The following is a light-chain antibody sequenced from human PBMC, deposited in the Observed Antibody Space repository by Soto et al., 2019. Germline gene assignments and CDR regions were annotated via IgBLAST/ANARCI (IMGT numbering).Light chain of an antibody. CDR1: SSDVGGYNY. CDR2: EVS. V-gene: IGLV2-14*01. CDR3: SSYTSSSTV. J-gene: IGLJ2*01. Sequence: ALTQPASVSGSPGQSITISCTGTSSDVGGYNYVSWYQQHPGKAPKLMIYEVSNRPSGVSNRFSGSKSGNTASLTISGLQAEDEADYYCSSYTSSSTVFGGGTKLTVL.